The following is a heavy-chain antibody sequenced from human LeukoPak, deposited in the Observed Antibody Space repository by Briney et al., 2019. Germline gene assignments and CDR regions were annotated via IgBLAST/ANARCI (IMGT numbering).Heavy chain of an antibody. J-gene: IGHJ3*02. CDR3: ARGSGDFDI. D-gene: IGHD3-10*01. V-gene: IGHV1-2*02. Sequence: GASVKVSCKASGYTFTDYYMHWVRQAPGQGLEWMGWINPDRGGTDYAQKFQGRVTMTRNTSISTAYMELSSLRSEDTAVYYCARGSGDFDIWGQGTMVTVSS. CDR2: INPDRGGT. CDR1: GYTFTDYY.